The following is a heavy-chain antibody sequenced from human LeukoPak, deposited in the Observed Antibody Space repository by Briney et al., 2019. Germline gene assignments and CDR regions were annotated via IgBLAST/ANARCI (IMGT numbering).Heavy chain of an antibody. V-gene: IGHV4-34*01. Sequence: SETLSLTCAVYGGSFSGYYWSWIRQPPGKGLEWIGSIYYSGSTYYNPSLKSRVTISVDTSKNQFSLKLSSVTAADTAVYYCARVSTDYDFWSGYYLGGGAFDIWGQGTMVTVSS. CDR1: GGSFSGYY. J-gene: IGHJ3*02. CDR3: ARVSTDYDFWSGYYLGGGAFDI. CDR2: IYYSGST. D-gene: IGHD3-3*01.